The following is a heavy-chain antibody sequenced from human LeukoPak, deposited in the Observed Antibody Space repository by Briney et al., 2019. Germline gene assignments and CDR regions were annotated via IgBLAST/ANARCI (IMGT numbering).Heavy chain of an antibody. J-gene: IGHJ4*02. CDR3: ARAPTNYYCSGGSRYTHFDY. CDR2: INHSGST. Sequence: SSETLSLTCAVYGGSFSGYYWSWIRQPPGKGLEWIGEINHSGSTNYNPSLKSRVTISVDTSKNQFSLKLSSVTVADTAVYYCARAPTNYYCSGGSRYTHFDYWGQGTLGTVSS. V-gene: IGHV4-34*01. CDR1: GGSFSGYY. D-gene: IGHD2-15*01.